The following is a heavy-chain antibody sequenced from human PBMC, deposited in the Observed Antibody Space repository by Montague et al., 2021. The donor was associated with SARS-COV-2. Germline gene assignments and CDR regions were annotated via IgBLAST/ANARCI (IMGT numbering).Heavy chain of an antibody. CDR2: VNPDEKEK. J-gene: IGHJ4*02. CDR3: ARDPHYGALDY. CDR1: GFSFSNSW. Sequence: SLRLSCAVSGFSFSNSWMSWVRQAPAKGLEWVANVNPDEKEKKYVDSVKGRFTMSRDNTRNSLYLQMNSLRVEDTAVYYCARDPHYGALDYWGQGTLVTVSS. D-gene: IGHD4-17*01. V-gene: IGHV3-7*01.